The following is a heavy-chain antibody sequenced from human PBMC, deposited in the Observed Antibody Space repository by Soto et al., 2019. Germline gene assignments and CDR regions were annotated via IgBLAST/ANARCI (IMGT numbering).Heavy chain of an antibody. CDR1: GFTFNEHG. D-gene: IGHD3-3*01. Sequence: QVQLVESGGGVVKPGKSLRLSCAASGFTFNEHGINWVRQAPGKGLEWLAVISHDGTTKYYADSVKGRFIISRDKSKNSLFLQMNSLRTEDTAVYYCTRDRKDTSPSLDFWGQGTLVTVSS. J-gene: IGHJ4*02. CDR2: ISHDGTTK. CDR3: TRDRKDTSPSLDF. V-gene: IGHV3-30*03.